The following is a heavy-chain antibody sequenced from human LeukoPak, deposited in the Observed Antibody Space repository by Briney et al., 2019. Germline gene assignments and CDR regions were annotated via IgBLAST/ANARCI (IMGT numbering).Heavy chain of an antibody. J-gene: IGHJ4*02. CDR2: ISYDGGNK. V-gene: IGHV3-30*18. Sequence: PGGSLRLSCAASGFTFSSYGMHWVRQAPGKGLEWVAVISYDGGNKFYADFVKGRFSISRDNSKNTLYLQMNSLRAEDTAVYYCAKIVGAIWGFFDYWGQGTLVTVSA. CDR3: AKIVGAIWGFFDY. CDR1: GFTFSSYG. D-gene: IGHD5-12*01.